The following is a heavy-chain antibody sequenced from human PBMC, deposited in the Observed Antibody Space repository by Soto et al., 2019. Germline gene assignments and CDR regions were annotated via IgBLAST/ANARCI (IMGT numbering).Heavy chain of an antibody. CDR2: INAGNGNT. Sequence: ASVKVSCKASGYTFTSYAMHWVRQAPGQRLEWMGWINAGNGNTKYSQKFQGRVTMTRNTSISTAYIELSSLRSEDTAVYYCARVPAGNWFDPWGQGTLVTVSS. CDR3: ARVPAGNWFDP. D-gene: IGHD6-13*01. V-gene: IGHV1-3*01. CDR1: GYTFTSYA. J-gene: IGHJ5*02.